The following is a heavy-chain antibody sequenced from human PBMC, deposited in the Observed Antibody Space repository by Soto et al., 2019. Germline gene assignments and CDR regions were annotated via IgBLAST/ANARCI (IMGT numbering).Heavy chain of an antibody. D-gene: IGHD6-25*01. CDR1: GYTFINHD. J-gene: IGHJ5*02. CDR3: ARGSGSGGLDWFDP. V-gene: IGHV1-8*01. CDR2: MNANTGNA. Sequence: QVQLVQSGAEVKKPGASVKVSCKASGYTFINHDINWVRQAPGQGLEWMGWMNANTGNAGYAQNFQGRVTMTRDTSINTAYMELSSLTSEDTAVYFCARGSGSGGLDWFDPWGQGTLVTVSS.